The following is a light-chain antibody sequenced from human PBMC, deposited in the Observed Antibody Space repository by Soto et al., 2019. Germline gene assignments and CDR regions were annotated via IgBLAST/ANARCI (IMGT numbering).Light chain of an antibody. Sequence: EIVLTQSPATLSLSPGERATLSCRASQSVSSYLAWYQQKPGQAPRLLIYDASNRATGIPARFSGSGSGTDFTLTISSLEPEDFAVYYCQQRSNWPGTFGPGPKVDIK. CDR2: DAS. J-gene: IGKJ3*01. CDR1: QSVSSY. CDR3: QQRSNWPGT. V-gene: IGKV3-11*01.